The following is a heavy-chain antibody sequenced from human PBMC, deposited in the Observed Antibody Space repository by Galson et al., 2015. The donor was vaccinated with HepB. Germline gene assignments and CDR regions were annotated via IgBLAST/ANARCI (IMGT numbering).Heavy chain of an antibody. J-gene: IGHJ4*02. CDR1: GFTFGSYG. CDR3: AKDLYSGYDYFDY. V-gene: IGHV3-30*18. CDR2: ISYDGSNK. D-gene: IGHD5-12*01. Sequence: SLRLSCAASGFTFGSYGMHWVRQAPGKGLEWVAVISYDGSNKYYADSVKGRFTISRDNSKNTLYLQMNSLRAEDTAVYYCAKDLYSGYDYFDYWGQGTLVTVSS.